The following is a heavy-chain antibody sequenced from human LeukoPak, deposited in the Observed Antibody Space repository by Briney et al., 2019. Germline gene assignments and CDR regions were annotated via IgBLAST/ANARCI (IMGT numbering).Heavy chain of an antibody. CDR2: ISWSSGII. Sequence: GRSLRLSCAASGFTFDDHGMHWVRQAPGKGLEWVSGISWSSGIIGYADSVKGRFTISRDNAKNSLYLQMNSLRAEDTALYYCAKDIYTYGSGSYNYWGQGTLVTVSS. D-gene: IGHD3-10*01. V-gene: IGHV3-9*01. CDR3: AKDIYTYGSGSYNY. CDR1: GFTFDDHG. J-gene: IGHJ4*02.